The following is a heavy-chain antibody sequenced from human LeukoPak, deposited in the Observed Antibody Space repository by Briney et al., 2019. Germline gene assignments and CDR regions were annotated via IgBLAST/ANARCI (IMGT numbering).Heavy chain of an antibody. CDR1: GFTFDDYA. Sequence: GGSLRLSCAASGFTFDDYAMRWVRQAPGEGLEWGSGISWYVGSIGYAASVKGRFTISRDNANNSLYLHMNSLRAEDPALYYCAKANRPVLRFLEWLLYGGSYFDYWGQGTLVTVSS. V-gene: IGHV3-9*01. CDR3: AKANRPVLRFLEWLLYGGSYFDY. D-gene: IGHD3-3*01. J-gene: IGHJ4*02. CDR2: ISWYVGSI.